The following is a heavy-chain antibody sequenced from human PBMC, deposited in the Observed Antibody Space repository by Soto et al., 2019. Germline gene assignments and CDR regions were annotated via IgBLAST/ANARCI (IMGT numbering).Heavy chain of an antibody. V-gene: IGHV3-74*01. CDR3: ARDPAPIGWYDY. CDR1: GFTLTAYL. D-gene: IGHD6-19*01. CDR2: INRDGDST. Sequence: GGSLRLSCAASGFTLTAYLMHWVRQAPGKRLEWVSRINRDGDSTTYADSVRGRFTISRDSAKNTLYLQMNSLRAEDTAVYYCARDPAPIGWYDYWGQGTLVTVSS. J-gene: IGHJ4*02.